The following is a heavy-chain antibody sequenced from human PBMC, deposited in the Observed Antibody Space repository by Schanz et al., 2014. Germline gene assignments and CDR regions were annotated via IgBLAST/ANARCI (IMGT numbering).Heavy chain of an antibody. Sequence: VQLVESGGGVVQPGGSLRLSCVASGFTFSSYGMHWVRQAPGKGLEWVSSISSSGSYIYYADSVKGRFSISRDNAKNSLFLQMNRLRAEDTALYYCAIIGVMVAVAGTRADYWGQGTLVTVSS. D-gene: IGHD6-19*01. CDR3: AIIGVMVAVAGTRADY. V-gene: IGHV3-21*01. CDR1: GFTFSSYG. CDR2: ISSSGSYI. J-gene: IGHJ4*02.